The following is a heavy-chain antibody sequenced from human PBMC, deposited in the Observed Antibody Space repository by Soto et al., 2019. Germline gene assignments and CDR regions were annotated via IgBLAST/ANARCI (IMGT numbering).Heavy chain of an antibody. CDR1: GFTFSSYA. V-gene: IGHV3-23*01. D-gene: IGHD4-17*01. CDR2: ISGSGGST. J-gene: IGHJ3*02. Sequence: EVQLLESGGGLVQPGGSLRLSCAASGFTFSSYAMSWVRQAPGKGLEGVSSISGSGGSTYYADSVKGRFTISRDNPKNTLYLQMNSLRAEDTAVYYCPKGTTVTTLAFDIWGQGTIVTVSS. CDR3: PKGTTVTTLAFDI.